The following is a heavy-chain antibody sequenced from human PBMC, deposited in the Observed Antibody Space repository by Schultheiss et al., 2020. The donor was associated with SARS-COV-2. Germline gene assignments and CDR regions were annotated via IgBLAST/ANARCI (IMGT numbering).Heavy chain of an antibody. CDR2: IYYSGST. Sequence: SETLSLTCAVSGGSISSSNWWSWIRQHPGKGLEWIGYIYYSGSTNYNPSLKSRVTISVDTSKNQFSLKLSSVTAADTAVYYCARSLTAMGEFDPWGQGTLVTVSS. D-gene: IGHD5-18*01. CDR3: ARSLTAMGEFDP. V-gene: IGHV4-4*02. J-gene: IGHJ5*02. CDR1: GGSISSSNW.